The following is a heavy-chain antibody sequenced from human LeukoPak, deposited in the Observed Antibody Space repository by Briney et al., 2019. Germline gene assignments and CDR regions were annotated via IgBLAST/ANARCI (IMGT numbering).Heavy chain of an antibody. Sequence: GGSLRLSCAASGFTFSSYGMSWVRQAPGKGLEWVSAISGSGGSTYYADSVKGRFTISRDNSKNTLYLQMNSLRAEDTAVYYCAKRGGGGSDYYYDSSGYYSWGRGTLVTVSS. CDR2: ISGSGGST. J-gene: IGHJ4*02. D-gene: IGHD3-22*01. CDR3: AKRGGGGSDYYYDSSGYYS. V-gene: IGHV3-23*01. CDR1: GFTFSSYG.